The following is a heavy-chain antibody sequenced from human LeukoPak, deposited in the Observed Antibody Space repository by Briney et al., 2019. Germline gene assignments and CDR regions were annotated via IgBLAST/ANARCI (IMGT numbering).Heavy chain of an antibody. D-gene: IGHD6-13*01. Sequence: SETLSLTCTVSGGSISSSSYYWGWIRQPPGKGLEWLGSIYYSGSSYSNPSLKSRVTISVDTSKNQFSVKLSSVTAADTAVYYCASPGLGVAAAENDYWGQGTLVTVSS. CDR2: IYYSGSS. CDR1: GGSISSSSYY. J-gene: IGHJ4*02. V-gene: IGHV4-39*01. CDR3: ASPGLGVAAAENDY.